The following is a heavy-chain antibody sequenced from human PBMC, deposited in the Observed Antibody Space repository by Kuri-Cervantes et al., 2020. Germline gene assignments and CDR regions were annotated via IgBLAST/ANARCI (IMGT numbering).Heavy chain of an antibody. D-gene: IGHD3-3*01. CDR3: ARTPAPDFWSGYSTFDY. V-gene: IGHV1-8*01. CDR2: MNPNSGNT. Sequence: ASVKVSCKASGYTFTSYDINWVRQATGQGLEWMGWMNPNSGNTGYAQKFQGRVTMTRNTSISTAYMELSSLRSDDTAVYYCARTPAPDFWSGYSTFDYWGQGTLVTVSS. CDR1: GYTFTSYD. J-gene: IGHJ4*02.